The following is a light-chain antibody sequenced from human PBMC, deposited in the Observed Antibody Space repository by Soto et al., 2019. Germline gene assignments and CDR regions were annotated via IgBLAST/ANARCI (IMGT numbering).Light chain of an antibody. Sequence: DIVMTQSPGSLAVSLGERATINCKTSQSVLYTPDKRNYFAWYQQKPGQPPKLLMHWASTRASGVPDRFSGSGSGTDFTLTINSLQGEDVAVYYCQQYYSAPLTFGGGTKVETK. V-gene: IGKV4-1*01. CDR2: WAS. CDR1: QSVLYTPDKRNY. J-gene: IGKJ4*01. CDR3: QQYYSAPLT.